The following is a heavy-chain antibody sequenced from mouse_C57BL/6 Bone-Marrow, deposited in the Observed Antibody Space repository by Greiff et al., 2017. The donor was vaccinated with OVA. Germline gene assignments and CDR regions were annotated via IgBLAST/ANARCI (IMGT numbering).Heavy chain of an antibody. CDR1: GYTFTSYW. V-gene: IGHV1-69*01. CDR2: IDPSDSYT. J-gene: IGHJ3*01. CDR3: ARGITTSVAY. Sequence: QVQLQQPGAELVMPGASVKLSCKASGYTFTSYWMPWVKQRPGQGLEWIGEIDPSDSYTNYNQKFKGKSTLTVDKSSSTAYMQLSSLTSEDAAVYYCARGITTSVAYWGQGTLVTVSA. D-gene: IGHD1-1*01.